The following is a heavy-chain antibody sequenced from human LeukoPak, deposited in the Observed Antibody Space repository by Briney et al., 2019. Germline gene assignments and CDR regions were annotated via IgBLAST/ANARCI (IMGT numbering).Heavy chain of an antibody. D-gene: IGHD3-10*01. CDR3: ARGEGSTLQDSAIDY. CDR1: GFTFSSYA. CDR2: ISYDGSNK. J-gene: IGHJ4*02. V-gene: IGHV3-30-3*01. Sequence: GGSLRLSCAASGFTFSSYAMYWVRQAPGKGLEWVAVISYDGSNKYYADSVKGRFTISRDNSKNTLYLQMNSLRAEDTAVYYCARGEGSTLQDSAIDYWGQGTLVTVSS.